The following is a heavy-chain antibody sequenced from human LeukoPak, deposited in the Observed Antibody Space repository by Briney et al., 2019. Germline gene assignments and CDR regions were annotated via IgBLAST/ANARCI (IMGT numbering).Heavy chain of an antibody. D-gene: IGHD3-10*01. Sequence: ASVKVSCKASGYTFTSYAMHWVRQAPGQRLEWMGWSNAGNGNTKYSQEFQGRVTITRDTSASTAYMELSSLRYDDTAVYYCATNILVRDIINWFDPWGQGTLVTVSS. J-gene: IGHJ5*02. CDR3: ATNILVRDIINWFDP. CDR1: GYTFTSYA. V-gene: IGHV1-3*02. CDR2: SNAGNGNT.